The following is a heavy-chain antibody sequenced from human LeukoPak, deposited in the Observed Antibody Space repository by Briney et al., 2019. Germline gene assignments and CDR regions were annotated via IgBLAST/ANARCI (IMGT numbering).Heavy chain of an antibody. D-gene: IGHD3-3*01. Sequence: GSLRLSCAASGFTFSSYSMSWVRQAPGKGLEWVSSISSSSSYIYYADSVKGRFTISRDNSKNTLYLQMNSLRAEDTAVYYCAKPVYYDFWSGYSYGMDVWGQGTTVTVSS. J-gene: IGHJ6*02. CDR2: ISSSSSYI. V-gene: IGHV3-21*04. CDR3: AKPVYYDFWSGYSYGMDV. CDR1: GFTFSSYS.